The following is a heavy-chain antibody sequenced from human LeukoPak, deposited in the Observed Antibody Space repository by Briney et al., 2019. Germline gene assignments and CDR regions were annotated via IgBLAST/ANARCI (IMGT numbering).Heavy chain of an antibody. CDR2: MRRGSDYK. CDR3: ARELGVSRAFDI. Sequence: GGSLRLSCAASGFNLNDYYMAWIRQTPGKGLQRVSYMRRGSDYKVYADSVRGRFTISRDNGKNSLFLQMNSVTAEDTAIYYCARELGVSRAFDIWGQGTMVTVSS. CDR1: GFNLNDYY. D-gene: IGHD3-16*02. V-gene: IGHV3-11*05. J-gene: IGHJ3*02.